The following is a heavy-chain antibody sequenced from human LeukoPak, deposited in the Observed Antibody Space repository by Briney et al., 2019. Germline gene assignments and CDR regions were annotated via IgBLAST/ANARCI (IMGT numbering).Heavy chain of an antibody. J-gene: IGHJ5*02. CDR1: GYTFTSYG. CDR3: ARVGRSRWYQLLSFSSGWYHEGIGWFDP. CDR2: ISAYNGNT. D-gene: IGHD6-19*01. Sequence: AASVTVSCKASGYTFTSYGISWVRQAPGQGLEGMGWISAYNGNTNYAQKLQGRVTMTTDTSTSTAYMELRSLRSDDTAVYYCARVGRSRWYQLLSFSSGWYHEGIGWFDPWGQGTLVTVSS. V-gene: IGHV1-18*01.